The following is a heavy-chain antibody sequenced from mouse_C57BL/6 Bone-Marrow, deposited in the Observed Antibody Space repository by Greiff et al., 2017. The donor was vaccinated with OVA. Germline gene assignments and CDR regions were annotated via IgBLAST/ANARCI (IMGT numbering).Heavy chain of an antibody. CDR1: GFTFSSYA. CDR3: TRLLDAIDY. Sequence: DVLLVESGEGLVKPGGSLKLSCAASGFTFSSYAMSWVRQTPEKRLEWVAYISSGGDYIYYADTVKGRFTITRDNTRNTLYLQMSSLKSEDTAMYYCTRLLDAIDYWGQGTSVTVSS. J-gene: IGHJ4*01. V-gene: IGHV5-9-1*02. CDR2: ISSGGDYI. D-gene: IGHD2-1*01.